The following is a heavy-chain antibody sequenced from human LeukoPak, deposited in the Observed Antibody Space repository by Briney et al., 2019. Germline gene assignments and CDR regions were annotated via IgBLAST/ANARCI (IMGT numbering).Heavy chain of an antibody. CDR1: GASVYSDSSY. V-gene: IGHV4-61*01. D-gene: IGHD3-22*01. J-gene: IGHJ3*01. CDR2: VDYRGGT. CDR3: AREVATSYYDSGAYYRQTEAFDF. Sequence: SETLSLTCSVSGASVYSDSSYWTWIRQAPGKGLEWIGYVDYRGGTKYNASLKSRVTISLETSKNQFSLNLNSVIAADTAVCYCAREVATSYYDSGAYYRQTEAFDFWGQGKMVTVSS.